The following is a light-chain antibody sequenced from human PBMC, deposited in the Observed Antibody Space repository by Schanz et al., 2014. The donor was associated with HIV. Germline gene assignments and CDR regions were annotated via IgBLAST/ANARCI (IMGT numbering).Light chain of an antibody. CDR3: QQYATAAFT. Sequence: EIVLTQSPATLSLSPGEGVTLSCRASQSVGSNLAWYQQKPGQAPRLLIYGASTRATGIPDRFSGSGSGTDFTLTISRLEPEDFAVYYCQQYATAAFTFGPGTKVAI. V-gene: IGKV3-20*01. J-gene: IGKJ3*01. CDR2: GAS. CDR1: QSVGSN.